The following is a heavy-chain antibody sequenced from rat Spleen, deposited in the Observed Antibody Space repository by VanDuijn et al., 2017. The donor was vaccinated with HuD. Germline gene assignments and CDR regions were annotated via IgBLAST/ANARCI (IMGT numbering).Heavy chain of an antibody. CDR2: ISYDGSTT. D-gene: IGHD1-9*01. V-gene: IGHV5-7*01. CDR3: ARPNYGYNYPFAY. Sequence: EVQLVESGGGLVQPGRSMKLSCAASGFTFSHYDMAWVRQAPKKGLEWVASISYDGSTTDYRDSVKGRFTLSRDNAKSTQYLQMDSLRSEDTATYYSARPNYGYNYPFAYWGQGSLVTVSS. J-gene: IGHJ3*01. CDR1: GFTFSHYD.